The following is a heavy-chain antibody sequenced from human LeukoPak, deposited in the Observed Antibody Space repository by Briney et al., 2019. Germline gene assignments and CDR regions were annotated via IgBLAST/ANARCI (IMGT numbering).Heavy chain of an antibody. V-gene: IGHV1-2*02. D-gene: IGHD7-27*01. CDR3: ARPRTWGPQRADAFDI. CDR1: GYTFTGYY. Sequence: ASVKVSCKASGYTFTGYYMHWVRQAPGQGLEWMGWMNPNSGGTNYAQKFQGRVTMTRDTSISTAYMELSRLRSDDTAVYYCARPRTWGPQRADAFDIWGQGTMITVSS. CDR2: MNPNSGGT. J-gene: IGHJ3*02.